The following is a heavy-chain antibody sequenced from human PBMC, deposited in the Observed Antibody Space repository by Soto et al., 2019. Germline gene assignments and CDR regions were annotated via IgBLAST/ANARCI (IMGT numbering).Heavy chain of an antibody. CDR2: IYYSGST. CDR1: GGSISSYY. CDR3: ARYPSSSSAFDY. V-gene: IGHV4-59*01. Sequence: PSETLSLTCTVSGGSISSYYWSWIRQPPGKGLEWIGYIYYSGSTNYNPSLKSRVTISVDTSKNQFSLKLSSVTAADTAVYYCARYPSSSSAFDYWGQGTLVTVSS. J-gene: IGHJ4*02. D-gene: IGHD6-6*01.